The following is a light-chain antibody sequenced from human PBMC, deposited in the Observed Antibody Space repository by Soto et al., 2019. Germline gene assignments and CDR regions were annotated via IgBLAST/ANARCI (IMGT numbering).Light chain of an antibody. V-gene: IGLV2-14*01. CDR3: SSFSSGTTLFV. Sequence: QSALTQPASVSGSPGQSITISCTGPNSDIGDWNYVSWYQQYPGKAPKVIIYEVNYRPSGVSYRFSGSKSGNTASLTISGLQAEDEADYYCSSFSSGTTLFVFGGGTKLTVL. CDR2: EVN. J-gene: IGLJ1*01. CDR1: NSDIGDWNY.